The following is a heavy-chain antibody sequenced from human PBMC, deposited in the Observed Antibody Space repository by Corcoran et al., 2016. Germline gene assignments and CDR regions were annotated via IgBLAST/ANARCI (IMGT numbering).Heavy chain of an antibody. CDR2: INHSGST. CDR3: ARGKRNDDILTGYSH. CDR1: GGSFSGYY. Sequence: QVQLQQWGAGLLKPSETLSLTCAVYGGSFSGYYWSWIRQPPGKGLEWIGEINHSGSTNYNPSLKSRVTISVDTSKNQFSLKLSSVTAADTAVYYCARGKRNDDILTGYSHWGQGTLVTVSS. J-gene: IGHJ4*02. D-gene: IGHD3-9*01. V-gene: IGHV4-34*01.